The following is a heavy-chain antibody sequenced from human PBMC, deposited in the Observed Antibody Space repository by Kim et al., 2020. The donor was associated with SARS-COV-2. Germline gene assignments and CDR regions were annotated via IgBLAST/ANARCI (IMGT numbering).Heavy chain of an antibody. V-gene: IGHV3-11*01. D-gene: IGHD3-16*01. CDR1: GFTFSNFY. J-gene: IGHJ2*01. Sequence: GGSLRLSCAASGFTFSNFYMSWIRQAPGKGLEWVSSISGSGGTIYYTDSVKSRFTISRDNSKNSLYLQMNSLRAEDTAVYYCAKRNGASACYAFGIGGR. CDR3: AKRNGASACYAFGI. CDR2: ISGSGGTI.